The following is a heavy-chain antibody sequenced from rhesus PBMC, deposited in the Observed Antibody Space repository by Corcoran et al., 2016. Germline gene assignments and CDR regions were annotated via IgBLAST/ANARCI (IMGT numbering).Heavy chain of an antibody. CDR2: INGNSGST. Sequence: QVQLQESGPGLVKPSETLSLTCTVSGASISSNWWSWIRQPPGKGLEWIGEINGNSGSTNYNPSLKSRVTISKEETKNQFSMKLSSVTAADTAVYYGAREGYGSGYYTLPDYWGQGVLVTVSS. J-gene: IGHJ4*01. CDR3: AREGYGSGYYTLPDY. D-gene: IGHD3-28*01. V-gene: IGHV4-80*01. CDR1: GASISSNW.